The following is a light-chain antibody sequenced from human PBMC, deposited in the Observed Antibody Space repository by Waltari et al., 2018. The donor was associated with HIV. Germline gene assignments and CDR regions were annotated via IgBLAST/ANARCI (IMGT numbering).Light chain of an antibody. Sequence: DIVMTQYPDSLALSLGERAPTNCMSVQKSLFSSKDQNYLAWYQQKPGQTPRLLIYWASTRDSGVPDRFSGSGSGTDFTLTISNLQSEDVAVYFCQQYYTNPPTFGQGTRVEIK. J-gene: IGKJ1*01. CDR3: QQYYTNPPT. V-gene: IGKV4-1*01. CDR2: WAS. CDR1: QKSLFSSKDQNY.